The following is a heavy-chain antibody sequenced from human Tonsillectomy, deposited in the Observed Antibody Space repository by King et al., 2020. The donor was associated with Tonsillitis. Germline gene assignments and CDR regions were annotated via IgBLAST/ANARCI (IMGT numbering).Heavy chain of an antibody. Sequence: VQLVESGGGLVQPGRSLRLSCSASGFTFEEYAMHWVRQATGKGLQWVSGISWNSGNISFAGSVKGRFTISRDNAKNSLYLQMNSLRAEDTALYYCAKDNLAVASTYYFDYWGQGTLVTVSS. CDR1: GFTFEEYA. J-gene: IGHJ4*02. CDR3: AKDNLAVASTYYFDY. D-gene: IGHD6-19*01. V-gene: IGHV3-9*01. CDR2: ISWNSGNI.